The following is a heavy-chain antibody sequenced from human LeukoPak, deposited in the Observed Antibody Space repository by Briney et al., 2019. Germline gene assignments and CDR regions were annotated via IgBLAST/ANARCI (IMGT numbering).Heavy chain of an antibody. CDR1: GGTFSSYA. J-gene: IGHJ2*01. CDR2: IIPIFGTA. V-gene: IGHV1-69*13. D-gene: IGHD2/OR15-2a*01. Sequence: SVKVSCKASGGTFSSYAISWVRQAPGQGLEWMGGIIPIFGTANYAQKFRGRVTITADESTSTAYMELSSLRSEDTAVYYCAREPGIYGRYYWYFDLWGRGTLVTVSS. CDR3: AREPGIYGRYYWYFDL.